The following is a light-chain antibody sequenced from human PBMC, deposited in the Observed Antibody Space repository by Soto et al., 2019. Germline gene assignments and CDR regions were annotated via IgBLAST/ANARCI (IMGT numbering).Light chain of an antibody. Sequence: EIVLTQSPGNLSLSPGERATLSCRASQSVSSSYLAWYQQKPGQAPRLLIYGTSSRATAIPDRFSGSGSRTDFILTISRLEHEDFAVYYCQQYGSSSGALGQGTKVDSK. CDR3: QQYGSSSGA. CDR1: QSVSSSY. V-gene: IGKV3-20*01. J-gene: IGKJ1*01. CDR2: GTS.